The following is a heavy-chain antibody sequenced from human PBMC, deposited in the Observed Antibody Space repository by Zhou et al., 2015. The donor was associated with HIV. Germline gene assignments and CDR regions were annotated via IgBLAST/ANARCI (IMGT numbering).Heavy chain of an antibody. J-gene: IGHJ4*02. CDR2: IIPIFGTA. CDR1: GGTFSSYA. D-gene: IGHD3-22*01. V-gene: IGHV1-69*12. CDR3: ARDPLDYDSSGYWIDY. Sequence: QVQLVQSGAEVKKPGSSVKVSCKASGGTFSSYAISWVRQAPGQGLEWMGGIIPIFGTANYAQKFQGRVTITADESTSTAYMELSSLRSEDTAVYYCARDPLDYDSSGYWIDYWGQGTLVTVSS.